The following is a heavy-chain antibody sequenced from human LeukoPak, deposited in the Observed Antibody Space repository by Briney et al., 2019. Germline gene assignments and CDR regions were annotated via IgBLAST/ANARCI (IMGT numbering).Heavy chain of an antibody. V-gene: IGHV3-48*04. CDR3: ARDLAGGYYPNFDY. CDR1: GFTFSSYS. J-gene: IGHJ4*02. CDR2: ISSSSSTI. Sequence: PGGSLRLSCAASGFTFSSYSMNWVRQAPGKGLEWVSYISSSSSTIYYADSVKGRFTISRDNAKNSLYLQMNSLRAEDTAVYYCARDLAGGYYPNFDYWGQGTLVTVSS. D-gene: IGHD3-22*01.